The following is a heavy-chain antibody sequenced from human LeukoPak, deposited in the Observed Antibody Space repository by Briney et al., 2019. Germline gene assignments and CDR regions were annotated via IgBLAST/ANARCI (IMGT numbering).Heavy chain of an antibody. Sequence: ASVKVSCKASGGTFSSYAISWVRQAPGQGLEWMGGIIPIFGTANYAQKFQGRVTITADESTSTAYMELSSLRSEDTAVYYCARQKPAGYYDSSVYPTPFDYWGQGTLVTVSS. CDR3: ARQKPAGYYDSSVYPTPFDY. CDR2: IIPIFGTA. V-gene: IGHV1-69*13. D-gene: IGHD3-22*01. J-gene: IGHJ4*02. CDR1: GGTFSSYA.